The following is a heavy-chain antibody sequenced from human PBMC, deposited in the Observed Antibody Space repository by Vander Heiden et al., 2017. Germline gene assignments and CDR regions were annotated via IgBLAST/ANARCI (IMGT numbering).Heavy chain of an antibody. J-gene: IGHJ4*02. CDR2: ISGSSSTI. D-gene: IGHD6-19*01. Sequence: SCAASGFIFSTCRMNWVRQAPGKGLEWVSYISGSSSTIYYADSVKGRFTISRDNAKNSLYLQMNSLRDEDTAVYYCAREGQGLAGHFDSWGQGTLVTVSS. V-gene: IGHV3-48*02. CDR3: AREGQGLAGHFDS. CDR1: GFIFSTCR.